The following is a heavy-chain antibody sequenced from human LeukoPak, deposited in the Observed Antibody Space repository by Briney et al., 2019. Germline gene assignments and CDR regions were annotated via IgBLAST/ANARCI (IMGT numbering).Heavy chain of an antibody. J-gene: IGHJ4*02. CDR3: ARGQVLADY. CDR1: GGSISSYY. Sequence: SETLSLTCTVSGGSISSYYWSWIRQPPGKGLEWIGYIYYSGSTNYNPSLKSRVTISVDTSKNQFSLKLSSVTAADTAVYYCARGQVLADYWGQGTLVTVSS. D-gene: IGHD3-16*01. CDR2: IYYSGST. V-gene: IGHV4-59*01.